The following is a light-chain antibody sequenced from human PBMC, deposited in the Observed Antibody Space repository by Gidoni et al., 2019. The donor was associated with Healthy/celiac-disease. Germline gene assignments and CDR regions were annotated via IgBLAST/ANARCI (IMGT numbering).Light chain of an antibody. CDR2: GAS. CDR1: QSVSSSY. Sequence: IVLTHSPSTRSWAPGERSTLSCRASQSVSSSYLAWYQQKPGQAPRLLIYGASSRATGIPDRFSGSGSGTDFTLTISRLEPEDFAVYYCQQYGSSPRTFGQGTKVEIK. V-gene: IGKV3-20*01. CDR3: QQYGSSPRT. J-gene: IGKJ1*01.